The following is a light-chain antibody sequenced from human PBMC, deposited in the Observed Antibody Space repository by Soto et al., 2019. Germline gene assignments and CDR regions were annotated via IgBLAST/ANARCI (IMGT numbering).Light chain of an antibody. J-gene: IGKJ4*01. Sequence: EIVMTQSPATLSVSPGERATPSCRASQSVSSNLAWYQQKPGLAPRLLIYGASTRATGIPARFSGSGSGTEFTLTITSLQSEDLAVYYCQQYNNWPLTFGGGTKVEIK. CDR3: QQYNNWPLT. CDR1: QSVSSN. CDR2: GAS. V-gene: IGKV3-15*01.